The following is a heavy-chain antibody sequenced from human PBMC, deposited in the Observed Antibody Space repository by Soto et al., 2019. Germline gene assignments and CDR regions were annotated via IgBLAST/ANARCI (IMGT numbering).Heavy chain of an antibody. J-gene: IGHJ4*02. V-gene: IGHV4-39*01. CDR2: IYYSGSI. Sequence: QLQLQESGPGLVKPSETLSLTCTVSGGSISRSNYYWGWIRQPPGKGLEWIASIYYSGSIYYNPSLKSRVTISVDTSKNQFSLKLSSVTAADTAVYYCARLAQYSAYPTTIDYWGQGTLVTVSS. CDR1: GGSISRSNYY. CDR3: ARLAQYSAYPTTIDY. D-gene: IGHD5-12*01.